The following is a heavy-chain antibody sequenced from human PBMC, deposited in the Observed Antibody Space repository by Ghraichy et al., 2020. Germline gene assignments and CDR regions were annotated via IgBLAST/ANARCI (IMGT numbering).Heavy chain of an antibody. CDR3: ARAWATYYYDSSGGNWFDP. CDR1: GGTFSSYA. D-gene: IGHD3-22*01. CDR2: IIPIFGTA. Sequence: SVKVSCKASGGTFSSYAISWVRQAPGQGLEWMGGIIPIFGTANYAQKFQGRVTITADKSTSTAYMELSSLRSEDTAVYYCARAWATYYYDSSGGNWFDPWGQGTLVTVSS. J-gene: IGHJ5*02. V-gene: IGHV1-69*06.